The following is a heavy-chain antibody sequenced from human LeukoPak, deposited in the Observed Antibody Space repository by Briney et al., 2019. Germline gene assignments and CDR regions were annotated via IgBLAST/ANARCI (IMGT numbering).Heavy chain of an antibody. CDR1: GGTFSSYA. J-gene: IGHJ6*03. CDR3: ARGLLNGYGGRHYYYMDV. CDR2: IIPIFGTA. V-gene: IGHV1-69*01. D-gene: IGHD4-23*01. Sequence: SVKVSCKASGGTFSSYAISWVRQAPGQGLEWIGGIIPIFGTANYAQKFQGRVTITADDSTSTAYMELSSLRSEDTAVYYCARGLLNGYGGRHYYYMDVWGKGTTVTVSS.